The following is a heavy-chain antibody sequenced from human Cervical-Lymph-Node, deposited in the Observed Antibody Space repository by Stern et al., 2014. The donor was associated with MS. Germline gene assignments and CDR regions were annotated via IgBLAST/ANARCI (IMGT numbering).Heavy chain of an antibody. CDR2: IVPGVGST. Sequence: QVQLGQSGAEVRKPGASVKVSCKTSGYTFTRYDIHWVRQAPGQRLEWMGLIVPGVGSTTYAQTWRGRVSMTRDTSATTVYMELSSLRSEDTAVYYCARSGLGGAVGSWGQGTLVTVSA. CDR1: GYTFTRYD. V-gene: IGHV1-46*04. D-gene: IGHD3-10*01. CDR3: ARSGLGGAVGS. J-gene: IGHJ5*02.